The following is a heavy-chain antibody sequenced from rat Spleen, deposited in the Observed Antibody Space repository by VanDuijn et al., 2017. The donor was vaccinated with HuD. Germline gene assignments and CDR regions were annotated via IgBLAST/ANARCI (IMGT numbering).Heavy chain of an antibody. CDR3: ARSESGVGFAY. CDR2: IWTGGST. Sequence: QVQLKESGPGLVQPSQTLSLTCTVSGFSLTNYLISWVRQSPGKGLEWMGVIWTGGSTTYNSLFKSRLSISRDTAKSQVFLKMGSLQTEDTATYYCARSESGVGFAYWGQGTLVTVSS. V-gene: IGHV2-43*01. D-gene: IGHD3-7*01. J-gene: IGHJ3*01. CDR1: GFSLTNYL.